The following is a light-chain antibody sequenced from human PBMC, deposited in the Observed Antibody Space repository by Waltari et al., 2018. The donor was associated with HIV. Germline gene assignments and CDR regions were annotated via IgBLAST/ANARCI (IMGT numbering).Light chain of an antibody. Sequence: QSALTQPPSASGSPGQSDAIPCTGSSNDIGTYNFVSWYQHHPGKAPKLIIYDVTRRPPGIPDRFSGTKSGYTASLTVSDLQVEDEADYYGVSYTEKDTFLLFGGGTKLAV. J-gene: IGLJ2*01. CDR3: VSYTEKDTFLL. V-gene: IGLV2-8*01. CDR1: SNDIGTYNF. CDR2: DVT.